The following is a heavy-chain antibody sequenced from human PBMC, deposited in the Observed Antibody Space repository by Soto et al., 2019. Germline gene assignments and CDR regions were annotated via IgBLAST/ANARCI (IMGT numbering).Heavy chain of an antibody. V-gene: IGHV3-13*01. CDR3: ARSRGTSGMDV. Sequence: EVQLVESGGGLVQPGGSLRLSCAASGFTFNIYDMHWVRQATGKGLECVSSIPSAGDTYYPGSVKGRFTISRESARNSLYLQMNSLRAGDTAVYYCARSRGTSGMDVWGRGTTVTVSS. CDR1: GFTFNIYD. J-gene: IGHJ6*02. CDR2: IPSAGDT.